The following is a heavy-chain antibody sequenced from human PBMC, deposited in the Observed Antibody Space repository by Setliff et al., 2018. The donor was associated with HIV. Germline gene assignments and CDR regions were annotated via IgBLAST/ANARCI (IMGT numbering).Heavy chain of an antibody. V-gene: IGHV4-39*07. J-gene: IGHJ4*02. CDR1: GGSISSSSYY. CDR2: IYYSGST. Sequence: SETLSLTCTVSGGSISSSSYYWGWIRQPPGKGLEWIGSIYYSGSTYYNPSLKSRVTISVDASKNQFSLNVISVTAADTAVYYCARDLAMAQAMWGQGTLVTVSS. CDR3: ARDLAMAQAM.